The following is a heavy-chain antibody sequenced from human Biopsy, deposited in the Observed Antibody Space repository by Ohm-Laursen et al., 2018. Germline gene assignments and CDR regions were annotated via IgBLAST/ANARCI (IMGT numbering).Heavy chain of an antibody. CDR1: GYSFAKYY. Sequence: SVKVSCKASGYSFAKYYINWVRQAPGQGLEWMGIINPTGGTTSYAEKFQGRVTLTRDTSTGTVYLELNSLIYEDTALYYCARDETGSSVFGPYYYGMDVWGQGTTVTVSS. D-gene: IGHD3-9*01. V-gene: IGHV1-46*01. CDR2: INPTGGTT. J-gene: IGHJ6*02. CDR3: ARDETGSSVFGPYYYGMDV.